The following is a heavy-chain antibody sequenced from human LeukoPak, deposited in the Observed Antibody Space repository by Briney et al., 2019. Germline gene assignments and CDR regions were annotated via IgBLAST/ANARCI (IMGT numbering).Heavy chain of an antibody. V-gene: IGHV1-46*01. CDR3: ARGSLPLWLHNSPYYFDY. CDR1: GYTFTGYY. J-gene: IGHJ4*02. CDR2: INPSGGST. Sequence: GASVKVSCKPSGYTFTGYYMHWVRQAPGQGLEWMGIINPSGGSTSYTQKFQGRVTMTRDTSTSTVYMELSSLRSEDTAVYYCARGSLPLWLHNSPYYFDYWGQGTLVTVSS. D-gene: IGHD5-24*01.